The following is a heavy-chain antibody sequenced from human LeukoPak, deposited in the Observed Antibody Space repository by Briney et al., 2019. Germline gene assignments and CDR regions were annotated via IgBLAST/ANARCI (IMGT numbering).Heavy chain of an antibody. D-gene: IGHD3-3*01. CDR2: IYYSGST. CDR1: GGSISSSSYY. V-gene: IGHV4-39*07. Sequence: SETLSLTCTVSGGSISSSSYYWGWIRQPPGKGLEWIGSIYYSGSTSYNPSLKSRVTISVDTSKNQFSLKLSSVTAAHTAVYYCASITYYDFWSGYYTGRINYYMDVWGKGTTVTVSS. J-gene: IGHJ6*03. CDR3: ASITYYDFWSGYYTGRINYYMDV.